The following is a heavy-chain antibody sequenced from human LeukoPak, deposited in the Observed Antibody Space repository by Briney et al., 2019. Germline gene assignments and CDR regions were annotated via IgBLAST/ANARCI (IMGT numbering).Heavy chain of an antibody. CDR2: ITGNGDTT. Sequence: GGSLRLSCAASGFPFSNYAMRWVRQAPGKGLEWVSSITGNGDTTYYADSVKGRFTISRDNSKNTLYLQMNSLRAEDTAVYYCARDLGTSTCGMDVWGQGTTVTVSS. CDR1: GFPFSNYA. CDR3: ARDLGTSTCGMDV. V-gene: IGHV3-23*01. D-gene: IGHD1-1*01. J-gene: IGHJ6*02.